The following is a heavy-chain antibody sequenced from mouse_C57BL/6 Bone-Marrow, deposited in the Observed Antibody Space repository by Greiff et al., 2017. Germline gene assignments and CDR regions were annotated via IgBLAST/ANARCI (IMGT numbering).Heavy chain of an antibody. D-gene: IGHD1-1*01. CDR3: AKGITTVVATYYFDY. Sequence: VQRVESGPGLVQPSQSLSITCTVSGFSLTSYGVHWVRQSPGKGLEWLGVIWRGGSTDYNAAFMSRLSITKDNSKSQVFFKMNSLQADDTAIYYCAKGITTVVATYYFDYWGQGTTLTVSS. CDR1: GFSLTSYG. V-gene: IGHV2-5*01. CDR2: IWRGGST. J-gene: IGHJ2*01.